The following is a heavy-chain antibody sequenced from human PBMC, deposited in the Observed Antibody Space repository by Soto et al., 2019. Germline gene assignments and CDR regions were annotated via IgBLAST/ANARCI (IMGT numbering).Heavy chain of an antibody. CDR3: ARDVAAAAP. CDR2: INAGNGNT. V-gene: IGHV1-3*01. CDR1: GFPCTKYS. Sequence: AGVNAAVKASGFPCTKYSMHGVRQAPGQRLEWMGWINAGNGNTKYSQKFQGRVTITRDTSASTAYMELSSLRSEDTAVYYCARDVAAAAPWGQGTLVTVSS. D-gene: IGHD6-13*01. J-gene: IGHJ5*02.